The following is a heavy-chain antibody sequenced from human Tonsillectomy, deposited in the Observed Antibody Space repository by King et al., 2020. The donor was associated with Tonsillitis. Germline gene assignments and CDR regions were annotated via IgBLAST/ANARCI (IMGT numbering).Heavy chain of an antibody. CDR3: ARVEYQLYYFDY. V-gene: IGHV4-59*01. Sequence: QLQESGPGLVKPSETLSLTCTVSGGSISSYYWSWIRQPPGEGLWWIGYIYFSGSNNHNPPLHSRVTITVDTSKNQFSLKLSSVTRADTAVYYCARVEYQLYYFDYWGQGTLVTVSS. D-gene: IGHD2-2*01. J-gene: IGHJ4*02. CDR1: GGSISSYY. CDR2: IYFSGSN.